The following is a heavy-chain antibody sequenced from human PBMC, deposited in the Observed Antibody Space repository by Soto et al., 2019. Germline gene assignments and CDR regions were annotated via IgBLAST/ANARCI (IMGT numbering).Heavy chain of an antibody. CDR1: GYSFTSYS. Sequence: ASVKVSCKASGYSFTSYSIHWVRQAPGQSLEWMGWTNAGNGNTKYSQKFQGRVTITRDTSASTAYMELSSLRSEDTAVYYCARDGYCSSTSCYRDYYYYYGMHVWGQGTTVTVSS. D-gene: IGHD2-2*03. CDR2: TNAGNGNT. CDR3: ARDGYCSSTSCYRDYYYYYGMHV. V-gene: IGHV1-3*01. J-gene: IGHJ6*02.